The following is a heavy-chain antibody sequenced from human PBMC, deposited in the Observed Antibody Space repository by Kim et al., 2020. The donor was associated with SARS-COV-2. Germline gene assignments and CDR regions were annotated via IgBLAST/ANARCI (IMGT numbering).Heavy chain of an antibody. CDR1: GFPFSSYS. CDR2: IRSSGSYI. J-gene: IGHJ4*02. CDR3: TGYISAAGASPRYDC. Sequence: GGSLRLSCAASGFPFSSYSMHWVRQAPGKGLEWVSSIRSSGSYIYYPDSVKGRFTISRDNAKNSLYLQMNSLRAEDTAVYYCTGYISAAGASPRYDCWGQGTLVTVSS. V-gene: IGHV3-21*06. D-gene: IGHD6-13*01.